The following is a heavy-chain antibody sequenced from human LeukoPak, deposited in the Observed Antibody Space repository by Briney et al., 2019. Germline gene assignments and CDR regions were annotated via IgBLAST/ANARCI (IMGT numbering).Heavy chain of an antibody. CDR1: GFTFDDYA. CDR3: AKDYCSSTSCYQGNWFDP. Sequence: PGGSLRLSCAASGFTFDDYAMHWARQAPGKGLEWVSGISWNSGSIGYADSVKGRFTISRDNAKNSLYLQMNSLRAEDTALYYCAKDYCSSTSCYQGNWFDPWGQGTLVTVSS. V-gene: IGHV3-9*01. J-gene: IGHJ5*02. CDR2: ISWNSGSI. D-gene: IGHD2-2*01.